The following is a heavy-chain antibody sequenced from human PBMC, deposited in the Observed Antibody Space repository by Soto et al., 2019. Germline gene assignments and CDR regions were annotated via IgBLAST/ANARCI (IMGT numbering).Heavy chain of an antibody. CDR1: GGSISSGDYY. CDR2: IYYSGST. D-gene: IGHD3-22*01. V-gene: IGHV4-30-4*01. CDR3: ASKSIVVVIGSDACYI. Sequence: TLSLTCTVSGGSISSGDYYWSWIRQPPGKGLEWIGYIYYSGSTYYNPSLKSRVTISVDTSKNQFSLKLSSVTAADTAVYYCASKSIVVVIGSDACYIWGQGTMVTVXS. J-gene: IGHJ3*02.